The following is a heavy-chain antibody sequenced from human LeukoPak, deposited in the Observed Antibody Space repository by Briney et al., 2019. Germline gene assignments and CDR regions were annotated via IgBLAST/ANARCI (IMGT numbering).Heavy chain of an antibody. CDR2: VYHSGST. V-gene: IGHV4-59*01. CDR3: AADRQEGGSGSYWFDP. D-gene: IGHD3-10*01. Sequence: SETLSLTCTISGGSITTYYWSWIRHPAGKGLEWIGNVYHSGSTTYNPSLKTRVTMSVDTSKNQFSLRLTSVTAADTAVYYCAADRQEGGSGSYWFDPWGQGTLVTVSS. CDR1: GGSITTYY. J-gene: IGHJ5*02.